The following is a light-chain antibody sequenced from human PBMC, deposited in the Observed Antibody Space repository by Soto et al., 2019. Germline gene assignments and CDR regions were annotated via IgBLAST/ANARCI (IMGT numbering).Light chain of an antibody. Sequence: EIVMTQSPATLSVSPGERATVSCRASQSVSSNLAWYQQKPGQAPRLLIYGASTRATGIPARVSGSGSGTEFALTLGSLHSEDSAVYYCQQYNNWPPTLGNGTKMEIK. CDR1: QSVSSN. CDR2: GAS. CDR3: QQYNNWPPT. V-gene: IGKV3-15*01. J-gene: IGKJ2*01.